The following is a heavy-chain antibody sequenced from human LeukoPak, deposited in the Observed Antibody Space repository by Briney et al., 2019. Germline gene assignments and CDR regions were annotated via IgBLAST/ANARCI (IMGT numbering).Heavy chain of an antibody. V-gene: IGHV3-7*01. CDR2: IKQDGSEK. CDR3: ARVGLGITIFGVVKNAFDI. D-gene: IGHD3-3*01. J-gene: IGHJ3*02. CDR1: GFTFSSYG. Sequence: GGSLRLSCAVSGFTFSSYGMSWVRQAPGKGLEWVANIKQDGSEKYYVDSVKGRFTISRDNAKNSLYLQMNSLRAEDTAVYYCARVGLGITIFGVVKNAFDIWGQGTMVTVSS.